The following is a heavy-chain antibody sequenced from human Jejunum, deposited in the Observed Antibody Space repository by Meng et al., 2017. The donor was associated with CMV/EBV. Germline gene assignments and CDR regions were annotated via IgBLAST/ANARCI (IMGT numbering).Heavy chain of an antibody. CDR3: AKGGATKDLDY. CDR1: GFTVGNYA. V-gene: IGHV3-30*02. CDR2: IRYDSYNK. D-gene: IGHD1-26*01. Sequence: AGSGFTVGNYAMHWVRQAPGKGLEWVAFIRYDSYNKYYVDSVKGRFTISRDNSKNTVYLQMNSLRLEDTAIYYCAKGGATKDLDYWGQGTLVTVSS. J-gene: IGHJ4*02.